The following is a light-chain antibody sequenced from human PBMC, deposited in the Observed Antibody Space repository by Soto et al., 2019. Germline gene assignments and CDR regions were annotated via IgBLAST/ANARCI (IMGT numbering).Light chain of an antibody. CDR3: QQYHNSILM. CDR1: QSVSSSH. CDR2: GAS. Sequence: ENGLTQSPGTLSLSPGERATLSCRASQSVSSSHLAWYQQKPGQAPRLLMYGASSRATGIPDRFSGGGSGADFTLTISRLEPEDFGVYYCQQYHNSILMFGQGTKVEIK. V-gene: IGKV3-20*01. J-gene: IGKJ1*01.